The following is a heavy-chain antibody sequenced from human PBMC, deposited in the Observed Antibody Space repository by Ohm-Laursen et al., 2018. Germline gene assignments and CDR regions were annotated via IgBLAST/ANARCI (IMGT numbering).Heavy chain of an antibody. CDR3: AGGRQWQTHDY. Sequence: PSETLSLTCGVSAGSIRGSYWSWIRQPPGQGLEWIGHIYSSGITDYNPSIKSRVTISVDTSKNQFSLKLSSVTAADTAVFYCAGGRQWQTHDYWGQGILVTVSS. D-gene: IGHD6-19*01. CDR2: IYSSGIT. V-gene: IGHV4-59*01. CDR1: AGSIRGSY. J-gene: IGHJ4*02.